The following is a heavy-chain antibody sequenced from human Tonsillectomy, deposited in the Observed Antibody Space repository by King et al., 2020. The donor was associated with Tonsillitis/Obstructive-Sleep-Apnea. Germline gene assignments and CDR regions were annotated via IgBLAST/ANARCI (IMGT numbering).Heavy chain of an antibody. CDR1: GYTFTSYG. CDR3: AREEIVVVPAAIPPEYYYYYMDV. J-gene: IGHJ6*03. D-gene: IGHD2-2*01. CDR2: ISAYNGNT. Sequence: VQLVESGAEVKKPGASVKVSCKASGYTFTSYGISWVRQAPGQGLEWMGWISAYNGNTNYAQKLQGRVTMTTDTSTSTAYMELRSLRSDDTAVYYCAREEIVVVPAAIPPEYYYYYMDVWGKGTTVTVSS. V-gene: IGHV1-18*01.